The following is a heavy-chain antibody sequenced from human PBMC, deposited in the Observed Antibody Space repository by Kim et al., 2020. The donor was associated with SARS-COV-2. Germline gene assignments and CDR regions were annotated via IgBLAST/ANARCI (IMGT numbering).Heavy chain of an antibody. D-gene: IGHD3-22*01. V-gene: IGHV1-69*04. CDR3: ARVTYYYDSSGYIPFDH. CDR1: GGTFSSYA. CDR2: IIPILGIA. J-gene: IGHJ4*02. Sequence: SVKVSCKASGGTFSSYAISWVRQAPGQGLEWMGRIIPILGIANYAQKFQGRVTITADKSTSTAYMELSSLRSEDTAVYYCARVTYYYDSSGYIPFDHWGQGTLVTVSS.